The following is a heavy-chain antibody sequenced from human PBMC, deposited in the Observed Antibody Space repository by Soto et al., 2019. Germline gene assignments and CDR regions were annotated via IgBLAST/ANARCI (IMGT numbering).Heavy chain of an antibody. J-gene: IGHJ4*02. CDR3: ATVTSLGGNGGDY. D-gene: IGHD2-15*01. CDR2: FDPEDGET. CDR1: GYTLTELS. V-gene: IGHV1-24*01. Sequence: QVQLVQSGAEVKKPGASVKVSCKVSGYTLTELSRHWVRQAPGKGLVWLGGFDPEDGETIYAQKFQCRVTITEHTSTDTAYMELSSLRSEDTAVYYCATVTSLGGNGGDYWGQGTLVTVSS.